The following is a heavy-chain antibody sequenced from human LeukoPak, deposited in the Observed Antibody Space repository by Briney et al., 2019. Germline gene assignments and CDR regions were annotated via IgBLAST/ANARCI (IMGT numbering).Heavy chain of an antibody. Sequence: SETLSLTCDVSGSSVNSDQYWGWMRHSPGAGLEWIGSVHQTGSPYYNPSFGSRVSLSIDSTKNSFSLRLTSVTAADTAVYYCAMLRLGELSLLANAYDIWGQGTMVIVSS. V-gene: IGHV4-38-2*01. D-gene: IGHD3-16*02. CDR1: GSSVNSDQY. J-gene: IGHJ3*02. CDR3: AMLRLGELSLLANAYDI. CDR2: VHQTGSP.